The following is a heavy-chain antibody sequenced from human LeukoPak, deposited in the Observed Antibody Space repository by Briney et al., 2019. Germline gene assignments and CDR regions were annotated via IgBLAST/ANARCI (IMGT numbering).Heavy chain of an antibody. Sequence: ASVKVSCKASGYTFTDFGISWVRQAPGQGPEWMGWSSAYNGNTKYAQNVQGRVTMTADTSTDTAYMELRSLRSDDTAVYYCARDLGEDTTMIFFDFWGQGTLVTVSS. D-gene: IGHD5-18*01. V-gene: IGHV1-18*01. CDR1: GYTFTDFG. CDR2: SSAYNGNT. J-gene: IGHJ4*02. CDR3: ARDLGEDTTMIFFDF.